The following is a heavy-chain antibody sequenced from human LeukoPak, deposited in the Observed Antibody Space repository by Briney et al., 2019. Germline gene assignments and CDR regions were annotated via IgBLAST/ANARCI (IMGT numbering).Heavy chain of an antibody. CDR2: INPNSGGT. CDR1: GYTFTGYY. Sequence: ASVKVSSKASGYTFTGYYMHWVRQAPGQGLEWMGWINPNSGGTNYAQKFQGRVTMTRDTSISTAYMELSRLRSDDTAVYYCARDKRIAARRTEAFDIWGQGTMVTVSS. D-gene: IGHD6-6*01. J-gene: IGHJ3*02. V-gene: IGHV1-2*02. CDR3: ARDKRIAARRTEAFDI.